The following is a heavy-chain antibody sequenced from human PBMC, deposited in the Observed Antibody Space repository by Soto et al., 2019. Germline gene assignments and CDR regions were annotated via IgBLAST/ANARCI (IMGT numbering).Heavy chain of an antibody. CDR1: GFTFSSYA. V-gene: IGHV3-23*01. D-gene: IGHD2-15*01. Sequence: GGSLRLSCAASGFTFSSYAMSWVRQAPGKGLEWVSAISGSGGSTYYADSVKGRSTISRDNSKNTLYLQMNSLRAEGTAVYYCAKEVVVVVAATTDYWGQGTLVTVSS. J-gene: IGHJ4*02. CDR3: AKEVVVVVAATTDY. CDR2: ISGSGGST.